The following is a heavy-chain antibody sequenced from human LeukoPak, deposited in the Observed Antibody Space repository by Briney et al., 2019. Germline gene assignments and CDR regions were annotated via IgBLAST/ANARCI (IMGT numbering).Heavy chain of an antibody. CDR2: IYYSGST. CDR3: AGSSGFDNWFDP. V-gene: IGHV4-38-2*02. Sequence: SETLSLTCTVSGYSISIGYYWGWIRQPPGKGLEWIGSIYYSGSTYYNPSLKSRVTISVDTSKNQFSLKLSSVTAADTAVYYCAGSSGFDNWFDPWGQGTLVTVSS. D-gene: IGHD6-6*01. CDR1: GYSISIGYY. J-gene: IGHJ5*02.